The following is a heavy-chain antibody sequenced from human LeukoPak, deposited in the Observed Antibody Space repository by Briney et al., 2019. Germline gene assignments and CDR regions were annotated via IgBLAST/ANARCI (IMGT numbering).Heavy chain of an antibody. CDR3: ARGGTMIDDGMDV. CDR1: GGTFSSYA. V-gene: IGHV1-69*04. Sequence: SVKVSCKASGGTFSSYAISWVRQAPGQGLEWMGRIIRSLGIANYAQKFQGRVTITADKSTSTAYMELSSLRSEDTAVYYCARGGTMIDDGMDVWGQGTTVTVSS. D-gene: IGHD3-22*01. CDR2: IIRSLGIA. J-gene: IGHJ6*02.